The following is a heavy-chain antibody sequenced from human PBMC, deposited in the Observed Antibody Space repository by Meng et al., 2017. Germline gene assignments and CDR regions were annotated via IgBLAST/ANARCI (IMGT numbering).Heavy chain of an antibody. D-gene: IGHD3-10*01. J-gene: IGHJ4*02. Sequence: QVQRQESGPGLVKPSQTLSPTCTVSGGSISSGGYYWSWIRQHPGKGLEWIGYIYYSGSTYYNPSLKSRVTISVDTSKNQFSLKLSSVTAADTAVYYCARGRTITMVRGVIDYWGQGTLVTVSS. V-gene: IGHV4-31*03. CDR3: ARGRTITMVRGVIDY. CDR2: IYYSGST. CDR1: GGSISSGGYY.